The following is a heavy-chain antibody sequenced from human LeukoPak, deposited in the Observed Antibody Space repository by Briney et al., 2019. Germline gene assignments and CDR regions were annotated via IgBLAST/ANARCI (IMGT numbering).Heavy chain of an antibody. CDR1: GFTFSNYW. J-gene: IGHJ4*02. V-gene: IGHV3-7*01. Sequence: GGSLRLSCAASGFTFSNYWMSWVRQAPGKGLEWVANIKQDGSEKYYVDSVKGRFTISRDNAKNSLYLQMNSLRAEDTAVYYCARGWSTNWDHYFDYWGQGTLVTVSS. D-gene: IGHD1-1*01. CDR3: ARGWSTNWDHYFDY. CDR2: IKQDGSEK.